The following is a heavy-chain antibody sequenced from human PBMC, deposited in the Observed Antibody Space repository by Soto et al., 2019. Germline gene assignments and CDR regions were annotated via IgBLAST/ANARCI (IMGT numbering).Heavy chain of an antibody. CDR2: IYYSGST. V-gene: IGHV4-39*01. CDR1: GDSISSRCYY. Sequence: PSETLSLTCTVTGDSISSRCYYWGWIRQPPWKGLEWIGSIYYSGSTYNNPSLRSRFSMSIDTSKDQFSLKLKSVTAADTALYFCARQRTSVVTQAYFDVWGPGXLVTGSS. D-gene: IGHD2-21*02. J-gene: IGHJ4*02. CDR3: ARQRTSVVTQAYFDV.